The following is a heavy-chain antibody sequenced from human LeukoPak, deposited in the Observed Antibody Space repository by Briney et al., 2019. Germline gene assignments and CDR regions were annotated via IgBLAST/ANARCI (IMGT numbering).Heavy chain of an antibody. D-gene: IGHD3-22*01. J-gene: IGHJ5*02. CDR2: ISSSSSTI. Sequence: GGSLRLSCAASGFSFSSYSMNWVRQAPGKGLEWVSYISSSSSTIYYADSVKGRFTISRDNAKNSLYLQMNSLRAEDTAVYYCARDRPRSYYYDSSGFDPWGQGTLVTVSS. CDR3: ARDRPRSYYYDSSGFDP. CDR1: GFSFSSYS. V-gene: IGHV3-48*04.